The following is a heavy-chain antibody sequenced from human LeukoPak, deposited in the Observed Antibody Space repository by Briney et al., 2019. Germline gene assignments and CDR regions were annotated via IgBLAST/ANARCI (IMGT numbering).Heavy chain of an antibody. Sequence: PSETLSLTCTVSGGSISSSSYYWGWIRQPPGKGLEWIGSIYYSGSTYYNPSLKSRVTISVDTSQNQFSLKLSSVTAADTAVYYCARREYGTNNWFDPWGQGTLVTVSS. V-gene: IGHV4-39*01. J-gene: IGHJ5*02. CDR1: GGSISSSSYY. CDR3: ARREYGTNNWFDP. D-gene: IGHD2/OR15-2a*01. CDR2: IYYSGST.